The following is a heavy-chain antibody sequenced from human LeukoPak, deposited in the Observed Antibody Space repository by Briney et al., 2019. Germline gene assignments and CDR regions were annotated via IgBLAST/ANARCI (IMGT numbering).Heavy chain of an antibody. CDR1: GVSISSHY. J-gene: IGHJ5*02. D-gene: IGHD2-2*02. V-gene: IGHV4-59*11. Sequence: NPSETLSLTCTVSGVSISSHYWTWIRQPPGKGLEWIGYISYSGSINYNPSLKSRVTISVDTSKNQLSLKLSSVTAADTAVYYCARYTNNWFDPWGQGTLVTVS. CDR2: ISYSGSI. CDR3: ARYTNNWFDP.